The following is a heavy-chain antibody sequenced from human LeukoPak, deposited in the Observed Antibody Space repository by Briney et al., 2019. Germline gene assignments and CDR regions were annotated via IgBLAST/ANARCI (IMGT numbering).Heavy chain of an antibody. J-gene: IGHJ6*03. V-gene: IGHV3-30*02. CDR1: GFTFSSYG. CDR3: AKDLRHGDDATGYMDV. CDR2: IRYDGSNK. Sequence: GGSLRLSCAASGFTFSSYGMHWVRQAPGKGLEWAAFIRYDGSNKYYADSVKGRFTISRDNSKNALFLLMNSLTAEDTAVYYCAKDLRHGDDATGYMDVWGKGTTVTVSS. D-gene: IGHD4-17*01.